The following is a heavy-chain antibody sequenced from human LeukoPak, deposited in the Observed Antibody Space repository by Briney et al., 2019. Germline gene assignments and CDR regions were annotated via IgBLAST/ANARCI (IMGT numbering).Heavy chain of an antibody. CDR2: IYSGGST. D-gene: IGHD3-22*01. CDR1: EFSVCSNY. V-gene: IGHV3-66*01. Sequence: QTGGSLRLSCAASEFSVCSNYMTWVRQAPGKGLEWVSLIYSGGSTYYADSVKGRFTISRDNSKNTLYLQMNSLRAEDTAVYYCAREIPSYDSSGLLLAVFDPWGQGTLVTVSS. CDR3: AREIPSYDSSGLLLAVFDP. J-gene: IGHJ5*02.